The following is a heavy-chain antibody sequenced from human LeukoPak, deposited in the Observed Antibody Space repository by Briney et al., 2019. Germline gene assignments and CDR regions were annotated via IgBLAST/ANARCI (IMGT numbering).Heavy chain of an antibody. V-gene: IGHV3-53*01. CDR3: ARVDGSSWYEYYYYYMDV. J-gene: IGHJ6*03. CDR2: IYSGGST. Sequence: GGSLRLSCAASGFTVSSNYMSWVRQAPGKGLEWVSVIYSGGSTYYADSVKGRFTTSRDNSKNTLYLQMNSLRAEDTAVYYCARVDGSSWYEYYYYYMDVWGKGTTVTVSS. D-gene: IGHD6-13*01. CDR1: GFTVSSNY.